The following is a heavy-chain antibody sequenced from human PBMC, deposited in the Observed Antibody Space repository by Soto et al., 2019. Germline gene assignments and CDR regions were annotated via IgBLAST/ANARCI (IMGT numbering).Heavy chain of an antibody. CDR2: IYSSGNT. CDR1: GGSISSGYYY. J-gene: IGHJ6*02. Sequence: PSETLCLTCSVSGGSISSGYYYWSWIRQPPGKGLEWIGNIYSSGNTYYNPSLKSRLIIXXXTXXXXFSLXVXXGTAADTAVYYCASSSLYGMDVWGQGTTVT. CDR3: ASSSLYGMDV. V-gene: IGHV4-30-4*01.